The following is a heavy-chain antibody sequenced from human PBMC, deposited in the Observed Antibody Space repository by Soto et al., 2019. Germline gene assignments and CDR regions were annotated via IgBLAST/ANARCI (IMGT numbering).Heavy chain of an antibody. CDR3: ARDPSDLWEPDQYFPH. D-gene: IGHD1-26*01. CDR2: ISSSSRHI. Sequence: EVQLVESGGGLVKPGGSLTLSCAASGFTFSSYSMNWVRQAPGKGLEWVSSISSSSRHIYYADSVKGRFTISRDNAKHSLYLQMNSLRAEDTAMYFCARDPSDLWEPDQYFPHWGQGTLVAVSS. V-gene: IGHV3-21*01. CDR1: GFTFSSYS. J-gene: IGHJ1*01.